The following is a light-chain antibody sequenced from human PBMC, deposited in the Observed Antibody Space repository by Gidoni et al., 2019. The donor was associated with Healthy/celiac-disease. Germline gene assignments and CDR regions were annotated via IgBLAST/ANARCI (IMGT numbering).Light chain of an antibody. V-gene: IGKV1-33*01. Sequence: DIQMTQSPSSLSASVGDRVTITCQASQDISNYLNWYQQKPGKAPKLLIYDASNLETGVPSRFSGSGSGTDFTFTISSMQPEDIATYYRQQYDNLHRWAFGGXTKVEIK. CDR3: QQYDNLHRWA. J-gene: IGKJ4*01. CDR1: QDISNY. CDR2: DAS.